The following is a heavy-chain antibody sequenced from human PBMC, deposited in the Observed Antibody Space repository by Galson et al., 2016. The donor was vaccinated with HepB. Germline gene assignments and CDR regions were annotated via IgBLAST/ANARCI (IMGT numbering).Heavy chain of an antibody. D-gene: IGHD3/OR15-3a*01. V-gene: IGHV2-5*02. CDR3: ALRRPPFCTDDGGSGPEFDY. CDR2: IYWDDDK. CDR1: GISLSTSGVG. J-gene: IGHJ4*02. Sequence: PALVKPTQTLTLTCTLSGISLSTSGVGVGWIRQPPGEALEWLALIYWDDDKRYSPSLNSRLTITKNTPKNQVVLTMTNMDPVDTGTYYCALRRPPFCTDDGGSGPEFDYWGQGTLVTVS.